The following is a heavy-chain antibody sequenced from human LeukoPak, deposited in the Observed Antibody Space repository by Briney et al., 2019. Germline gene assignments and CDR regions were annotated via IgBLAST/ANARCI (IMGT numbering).Heavy chain of an antibody. D-gene: IGHD3-10*01. V-gene: IGHV3-66*01. CDR2: THSDGTT. Sequence: GGSLRLSCAVSGFTVSNNFMNWVRQAPGKGLDWVSVTHSDGTTYFADSVQGRFTISRDNSKNTLYLQMNSLRDEDTAVYYCARPSSLDGSGRYYIDYWGQGTLATVSS. J-gene: IGHJ4*02. CDR3: ARPSSLDGSGRYYIDY. CDR1: GFTVSNNF.